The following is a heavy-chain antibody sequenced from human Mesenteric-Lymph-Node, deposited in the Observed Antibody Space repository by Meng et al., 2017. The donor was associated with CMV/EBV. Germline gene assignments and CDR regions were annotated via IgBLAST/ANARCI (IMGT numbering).Heavy chain of an antibody. CDR1: GGSFSGHY. J-gene: IGHJ4*02. CDR3: ARGSKIVVVPAATEGDFDY. D-gene: IGHD2-2*01. CDR2: VHHSGSRFESGST. Sequence: SETLSLTCAVYGGSFSGHYWAWIRQPPGKGLEWIGSVHHSGSRFESGSTNYNPSLKSRVTISVDTSKNQFSLKLSSVTAADTAVYYCARGSKIVVVPAATEGDFDYWGQGTLVTVSS. V-gene: IGHV4-34*01.